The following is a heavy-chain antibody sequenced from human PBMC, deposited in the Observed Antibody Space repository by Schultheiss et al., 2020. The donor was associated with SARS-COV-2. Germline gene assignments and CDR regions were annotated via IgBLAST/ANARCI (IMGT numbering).Heavy chain of an antibody. Sequence: GGSLRLSCAASGFTFDDYAMHWVRQAPGKGLEWVSGISWNSGSIGYADSVKGRFTISRDNAKNSLYLQMNSLRAEDTALYYCAKDKHGYSSSWFDYWGQGTLVTVSS. CDR3: AKDKHGYSSSWFDY. V-gene: IGHV3-9*01. D-gene: IGHD6-13*01. CDR2: ISWNSGSI. CDR1: GFTFDDYA. J-gene: IGHJ4*02.